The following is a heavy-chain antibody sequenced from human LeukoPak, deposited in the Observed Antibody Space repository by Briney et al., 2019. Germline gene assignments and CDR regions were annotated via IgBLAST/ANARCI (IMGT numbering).Heavy chain of an antibody. D-gene: IGHD4-17*01. CDR3: TSYGDYTFDY. CDR2: IRSKANSYAT. CDR1: GFTFSGSA. J-gene: IGHJ4*02. Sequence: GRSLTLSCAASGFTFSGSAMHWVRQASGKGLEWVGRIRSKANSYATAYAASVKGRFTISRDDSKNTAYLQMNSLKTEDTAVYYCTSYGDYTFDYWGQGTLVTVSS. V-gene: IGHV3-73*01.